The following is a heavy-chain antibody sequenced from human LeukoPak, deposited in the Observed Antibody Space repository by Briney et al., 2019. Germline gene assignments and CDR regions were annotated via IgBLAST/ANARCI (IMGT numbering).Heavy chain of an antibody. V-gene: IGHV4-4*07. CDR1: GGSISSYY. J-gene: IGHJ4*02. Sequence: SETLSLTCTVSGGSISSYYWSWIRQPAGKGLEWIGRIYTSGSTYYNPSLKSRVTISVDTSKNQFSLKLSSVTAADTAVYYCARSITMVRGVIITQGLDDYWGQGTLVTVSS. D-gene: IGHD3-10*01. CDR3: ARSITMVRGVIITQGLDDY. CDR2: IYTSGST.